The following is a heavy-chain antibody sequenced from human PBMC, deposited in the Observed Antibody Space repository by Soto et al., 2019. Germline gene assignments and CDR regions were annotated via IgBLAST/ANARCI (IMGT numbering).Heavy chain of an antibody. CDR2: IYSGGST. J-gene: IGHJ4*02. CDR3: ARVVFDRKAGSGY. V-gene: IGHV3-53*04. CDR1: GFTVSSNY. Sequence: PGGSLRLSCAASGFTVSSNYMSWVRQAPGKGLEWVSVIYSGGSTYYADSVKGRFTISRHNSKNTLYLQMNSLRAEDTAVYYCARVVFDRKAGSGYSGQGTLVTVSS. D-gene: IGHD3-22*01.